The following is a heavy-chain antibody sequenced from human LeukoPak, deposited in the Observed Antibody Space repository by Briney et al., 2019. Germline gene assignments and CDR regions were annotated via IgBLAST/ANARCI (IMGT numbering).Heavy chain of an antibody. CDR3: ARGGDGAIAWYFDL. V-gene: IGHV4-59*01. CDR1: GGSISRYY. CDR2: LSSSGST. D-gene: IGHD2-21*02. J-gene: IGHJ2*01. Sequence: SETLSLTCTVSGGSISRYYWSWIRQPPGKGLEWIGYLSSSGSTNYNPSLESRVTLSLDRSKNQFSLTMTSLSAADTAVYYCARGGDGAIAWYFDLWGRGTLVSASS.